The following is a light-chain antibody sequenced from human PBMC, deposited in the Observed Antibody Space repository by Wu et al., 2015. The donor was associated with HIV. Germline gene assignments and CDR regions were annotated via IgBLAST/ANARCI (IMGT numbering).Light chain of an antibody. CDR2: STS. J-gene: IGKJ3*01. CDR1: EIIDSY. CDR3: QQSYRSPTA. Sequence: DIQLTQSPSPLSASIGDTVTITCRSSEIIDSYVNWYQQKPGEAPKLLIYSTSRLQSGVPSRFSGGGSGTDFTLTIGSLQPEDFATYYCQQSYRSPTAFGPGTKVDMK. V-gene: IGKV1-39*01.